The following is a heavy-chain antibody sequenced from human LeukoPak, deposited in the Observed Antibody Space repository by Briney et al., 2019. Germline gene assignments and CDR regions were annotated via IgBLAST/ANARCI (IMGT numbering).Heavy chain of an antibody. D-gene: IGHD3-10*01. Sequence: PGGSLRLSCAASGFTFSSYAMHWVRQAPGKGLEYVSAMSSNGGTTDYANSVKGRFTISRDNSKNTLYLQMGSLRAEDMAVYYCAREGRKYGSGSLYYFDYWGQGTLVTVSS. J-gene: IGHJ4*02. CDR3: AREGRKYGSGSLYYFDY. CDR1: GFTFSSYA. V-gene: IGHV3-64*01. CDR2: MSSNGGTT.